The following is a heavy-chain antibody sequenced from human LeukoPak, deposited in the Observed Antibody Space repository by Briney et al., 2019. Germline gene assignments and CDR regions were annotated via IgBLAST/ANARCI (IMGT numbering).Heavy chain of an antibody. CDR2: IIPLLDIV. CDR3: AKDPCHCSTTSCFTDV. D-gene: IGHD2-2*02. V-gene: IGHV1-69*04. CDR1: GGAFNVFT. Sequence: SVKVSCKASGGAFNVFTFSWVRQAPGQGLEWMGRIIPLLDIVNYAQKFQGRVTITADMSTSTVYMELNSLRSEDTAVYYCAKDPCHCSTTSCFTDVWAQGTTVTVSS. J-gene: IGHJ6*02.